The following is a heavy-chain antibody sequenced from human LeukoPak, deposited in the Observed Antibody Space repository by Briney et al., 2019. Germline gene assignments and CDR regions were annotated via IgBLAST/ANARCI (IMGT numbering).Heavy chain of an antibody. D-gene: IGHD6-19*01. J-gene: IGHJ4*02. CDR3: ATSYSSGWAFDH. V-gene: IGHV4-38-2*01. CDR1: GSPINSNYY. CDR2: IYYSGNM. Sequence: SETLSLTCSVFGSPINSNYYWDWIRQPPGKGLEWIGSIYYSGNMYYNPSLKSRVTMSEDTSKNQFSLKLSSVTAADTAVYYCATSYSSGWAFDHWGQGTLVTVSS.